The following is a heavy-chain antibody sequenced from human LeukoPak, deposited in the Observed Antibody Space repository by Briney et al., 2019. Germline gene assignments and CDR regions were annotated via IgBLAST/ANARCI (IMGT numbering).Heavy chain of an antibody. CDR1: GFTFSSYA. CDR2: ISGSGGST. Sequence: PGGSLRLSCAASGFTFSSYAMSWVRQAPGKGLEWVSAISGSGGSTYYAQKFQGRVTMTRDTSTSTVYMELSSLRSEDTAVYYCARDRGQYSSSWYGFDYWGQGTLVTVSS. V-gene: IGHV3-23*01. D-gene: IGHD6-13*01. CDR3: ARDRGQYSSSWYGFDY. J-gene: IGHJ4*02.